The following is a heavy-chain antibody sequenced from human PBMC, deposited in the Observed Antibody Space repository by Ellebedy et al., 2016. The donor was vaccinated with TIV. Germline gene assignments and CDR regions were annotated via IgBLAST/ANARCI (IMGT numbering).Heavy chain of an antibody. CDR3: ARRTYYDFWSGYYYYYMDV. CDR2: IKQDGSEK. V-gene: IGHV3-7*01. CDR1: GFTFSSYW. D-gene: IGHD3-3*01. J-gene: IGHJ6*03. Sequence: GGSLRLSXAASGFTFSSYWMSWVRQAPGKGLEWVANIKQDGSEKYYVDSVKGRFTISRDNAKNSLYLQMNSLRAEDTAVYYCARRTYYDFWSGYYYYYMDVWGKGTTVTVSS.